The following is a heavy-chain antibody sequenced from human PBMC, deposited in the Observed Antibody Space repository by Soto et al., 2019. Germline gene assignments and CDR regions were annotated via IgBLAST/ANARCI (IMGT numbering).Heavy chain of an antibody. CDR3: ARDRGYKAFDS. Sequence: GGSLRLSCAASGFTFSSYWMSWVRQAPGKGLEWVAHIKEDGSEKSYVDSVKGRFTISRDNAKNSLYLQMNSLRAEDTAVYYCARDRGYKAFDSWGQGTMVTVSS. CDR1: GFTFSSYW. D-gene: IGHD5-12*01. V-gene: IGHV3-7*01. J-gene: IGHJ3*02. CDR2: IKEDGSEK.